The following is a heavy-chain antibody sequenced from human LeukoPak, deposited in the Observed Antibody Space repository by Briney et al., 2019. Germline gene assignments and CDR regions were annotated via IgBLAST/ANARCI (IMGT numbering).Heavy chain of an antibody. V-gene: IGHV1-69*13. CDR3: ARDPIVVPAAIHYYYYGMDV. CDR1: GGTFISYA. CDR2: IIPIFGTA. J-gene: IGHJ6*02. Sequence: ASVKVSCKASGGTFISYAISWVRQAPGQGLEWMGGIIPIFGTANYAQKFQGRVTITADESTSTAYMELSSLRSEDTAVYYCARDPIVVPAAIHYYYYGMDVWGQGTTVTVSS. D-gene: IGHD2-2*01.